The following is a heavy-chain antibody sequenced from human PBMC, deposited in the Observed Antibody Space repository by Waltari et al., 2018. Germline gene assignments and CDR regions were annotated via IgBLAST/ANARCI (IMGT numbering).Heavy chain of an antibody. Sequence: QVHLVESGGGVVQPGRSLRLSCAASGFTLSSYGIHRVRQAPGKGLEGVAVIGDDGTNTYYGDSVKGRFTISRDNSKNTVFLQMNSLRVEDTAVYYCARGVVVAPPDYWGQGTLVTVSS. V-gene: IGHV3-33*01. D-gene: IGHD2-15*01. CDR2: IGDDGTNT. CDR1: GFTLSSYG. J-gene: IGHJ4*02. CDR3: ARGVVVAPPDY.